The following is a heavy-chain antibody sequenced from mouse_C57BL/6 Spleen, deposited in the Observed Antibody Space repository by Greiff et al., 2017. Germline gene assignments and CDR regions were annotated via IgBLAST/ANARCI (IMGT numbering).Heavy chain of an antibody. CDR2: LNPNNGGT. Sequence: EVKLQQSGPELVKPGASVKISCKASGYTFTDYYMNWVKQSHGKSLEWIGDLNPNNGGTSYNQKFKGKATLTVDKSSSTAYMELRSLTSEDSAVYYCARRIPITTVVAHWYFDVWGTGTTVTVSS. J-gene: IGHJ1*03. CDR1: GYTFTDYY. V-gene: IGHV1-26*01. CDR3: ARRIPITTVVAHWYFDV. D-gene: IGHD1-1*01.